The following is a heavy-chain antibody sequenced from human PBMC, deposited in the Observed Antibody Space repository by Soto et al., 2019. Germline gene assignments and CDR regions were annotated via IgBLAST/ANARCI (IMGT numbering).Heavy chain of an antibody. Sequence: GASVKVSCKASGYTFTGYYMHWVRQAPGQGLERMGWINPNSGGTNYAQKFQGWVTMTRDTSISTAYMELSRLRSDDTAVYYCARDKMATTHYYYYYGMDVWGQGTTVTVSS. D-gene: IGHD5-12*01. CDR3: ARDKMATTHYYYYYGMDV. CDR1: GYTFTGYY. CDR2: INPNSGGT. V-gene: IGHV1-2*04. J-gene: IGHJ6*02.